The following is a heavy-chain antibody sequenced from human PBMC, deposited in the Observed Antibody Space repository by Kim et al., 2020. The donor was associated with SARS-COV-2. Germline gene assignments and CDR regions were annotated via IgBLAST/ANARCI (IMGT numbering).Heavy chain of an antibody. D-gene: IGHD1-1*01. Sequence: YPQNFEGRLTMTRDTSTNTVFMELSSLRSEDTAVYYCVRAWEQFFDSWGQGTLVTVSS. V-gene: IGHV1-46*01. CDR3: VRAWEQFFDS. J-gene: IGHJ4*02.